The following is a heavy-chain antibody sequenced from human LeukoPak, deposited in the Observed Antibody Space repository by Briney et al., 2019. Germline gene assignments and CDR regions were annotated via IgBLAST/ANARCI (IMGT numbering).Heavy chain of an antibody. CDR3: ARDVAAGRGYYYYGMDV. D-gene: IGHD6-13*01. CDR2: IWSDGVTK. CDR1: GFTFSSYG. V-gene: IGHV3-33*01. Sequence: PGGSLRLSCAASGFTFSSYGMHWVRQAPGKGLEWVAVIWSDGVTKNYADSVKGRFTISRDNSKNTLYLQMNSLRADDTAVYYCARDVAAGRGYYYYGMDVWGQGTTVTVSS. J-gene: IGHJ6*02.